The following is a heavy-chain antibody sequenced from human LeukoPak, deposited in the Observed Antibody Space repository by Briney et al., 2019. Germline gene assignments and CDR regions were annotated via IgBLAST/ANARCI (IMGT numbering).Heavy chain of an antibody. CDR2: IRSSGDIT. J-gene: IGHJ4*02. Sequence: GGSLRLSCAASGFTFKTYAMSWVRQAPGKGLKWVSGIRSSGDITYYADSVKGRFTISRDNSMNTLYLQMNSLRAEDTAVYYCAKEVRESAWFYFDYWGQGTLATVSS. V-gene: IGHV3-23*01. D-gene: IGHD3-10*01. CDR3: AKEVRESAWFYFDY. CDR1: GFTFKTYA.